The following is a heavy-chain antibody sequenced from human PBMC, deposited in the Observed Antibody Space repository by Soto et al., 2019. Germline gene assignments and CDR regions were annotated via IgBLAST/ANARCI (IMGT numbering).Heavy chain of an antibody. CDR3: ARETLSFGSALDV. CDR1: GFRVDDYN. CDR2: ITWNGVNT. V-gene: IGHV3-43*01. J-gene: IGHJ6*02. Sequence: GLSLRLSCAASGFRVDDYNMHWVLQAPGKGLEWVSLITWNGVNTYYADSVKGRFTISRDGTTQSVSLQMTGLKREDTGLYYCARETLSFGSALDVWGQGTTVTVSS. D-gene: IGHD3-3*01.